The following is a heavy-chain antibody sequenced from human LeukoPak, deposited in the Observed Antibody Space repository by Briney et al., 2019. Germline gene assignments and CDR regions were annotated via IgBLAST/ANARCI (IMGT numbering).Heavy chain of an antibody. CDR2: INTGNGNA. D-gene: IGHD1-26*01. V-gene: IGHV1-3*04. J-gene: IGHJ1*01. CDR1: GYIFANYG. Sequence: GASVKVSCKTSGYIFANYGMHWVRQAPRQRLEWMGWINTGNGNAKSSQKFQDRVTLSRDTAATTAYMELNSLSSEDTAVYYCARVPLSDPSGRYYAHWGQGTLVTVSS. CDR3: ARVPLSDPSGRYYAH.